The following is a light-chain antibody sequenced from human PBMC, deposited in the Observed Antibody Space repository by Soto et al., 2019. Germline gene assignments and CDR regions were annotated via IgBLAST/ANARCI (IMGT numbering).Light chain of an antibody. V-gene: IGLV2-14*01. CDR1: SSDVGGYNY. CDR2: EVT. CDR3: SSYTTSSAWV. J-gene: IGLJ3*02. Sequence: QSVLTQPASVSGSPGQSITISCTGTSSDVGGYNYVSWYQHHPGKAPKLLIYEVTNRPSGVSNRFSGSKSGNTASLTISGLQAEDEANYYCSSYTTSSAWVFGGGTKLTVL.